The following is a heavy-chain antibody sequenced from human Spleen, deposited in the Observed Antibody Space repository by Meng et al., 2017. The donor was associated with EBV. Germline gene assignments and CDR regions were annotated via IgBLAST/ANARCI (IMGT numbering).Heavy chain of an antibody. D-gene: IGHD3-10*01. J-gene: IGHJ4*02. Sequence: LQLPESGPGLVKPSETLSLTCTVFGDSMSSSTYYWSWIRQPPGKGLEWIGGIHYSGTTYYSPSLRSRVTISVDTSKNQFSLKLNAMTAADTAVYYCARSYGASADYWGQGTLVTVAS. CDR1: GDSMSSSTYY. CDR2: IHYSGTT. V-gene: IGHV4-39*07. CDR3: ARSYGASADY.